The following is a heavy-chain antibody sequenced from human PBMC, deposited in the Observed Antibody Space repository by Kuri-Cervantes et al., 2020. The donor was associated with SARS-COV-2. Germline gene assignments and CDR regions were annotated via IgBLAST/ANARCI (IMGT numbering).Heavy chain of an antibody. J-gene: IGHJ6*02. Sequence: GGSLRLSCAASGFTFSSYGMHWVRQAPGKGLEWVAVISYDGSNKYYADSVKGRFTISRDNSKNTLYLQMNSLRAEDTAVYYCAKDIVLMVYAIKVMGYYYYGMGVWGQVNTVHVSS. D-gene: IGHD2-8*01. V-gene: IGHV3-30*18. CDR1: GFTFSSYG. CDR2: ISYDGSNK. CDR3: AKDIVLMVYAIKVMGYYYYGMGV.